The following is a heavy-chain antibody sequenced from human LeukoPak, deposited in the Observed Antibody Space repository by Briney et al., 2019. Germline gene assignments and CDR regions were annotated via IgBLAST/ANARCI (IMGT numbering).Heavy chain of an antibody. Sequence: ASVKVSCEVSGYSVMELSMHWVRQAPGKGLEWMGGSDPEDGETIYAQKFQGRVTMTEDTSTDTAYMELSSLRSEDTAVYYCATPGPDWGDAFDIWGQGTMVTVSS. D-gene: IGHD3/OR15-3a*01. V-gene: IGHV1-24*01. J-gene: IGHJ3*02. CDR2: SDPEDGET. CDR1: GYSVMELS. CDR3: ATPGPDWGDAFDI.